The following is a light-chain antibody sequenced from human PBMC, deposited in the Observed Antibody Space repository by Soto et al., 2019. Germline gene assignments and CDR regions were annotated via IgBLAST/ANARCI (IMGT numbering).Light chain of an antibody. CDR1: QSVSSSY. V-gene: IGKV3-20*01. Sequence: EIVLTQSPGTLSLSPGERATLSCRASQSVSSSYLAWYQQKPGQAPRLLIYGATIRATGIPDRFSGSGSGTYFTLTISRLEPEDFAVYYCQQYGSSYTFGQGTKLEIK. J-gene: IGKJ2*01. CDR2: GAT. CDR3: QQYGSSYT.